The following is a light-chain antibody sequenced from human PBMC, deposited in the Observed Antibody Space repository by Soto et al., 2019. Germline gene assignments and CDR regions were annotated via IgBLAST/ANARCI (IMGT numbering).Light chain of an antibody. J-gene: IGKJ4*01. Sequence: IPITQSHSSLSASVVDRFTITCRASQSISSYLNWYQQKPGKAPDLLIYSASTLQSGVPSRFSGSGSETEFSLTIRAVQPEDFATYYCPHLSCYPLTSGGGAKVDIK. CDR1: QSISSY. V-gene: IGKV1-9*01. CDR3: PHLSCYPLT. CDR2: SAS.